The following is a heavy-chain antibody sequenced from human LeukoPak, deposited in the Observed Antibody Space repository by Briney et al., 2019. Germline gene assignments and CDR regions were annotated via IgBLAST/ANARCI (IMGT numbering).Heavy chain of an antibody. J-gene: IGHJ4*02. CDR2: ISWDGGST. D-gene: IGHD3-3*01. CDR1: GFTFDDYA. CDR3: ARGGYYDFWSGADY. V-gene: IGHV3-43D*03. Sequence: PGGSLRLSCAASGFTFDDYAMHWVRQAPGKGLEWVSLISWDGGSTYYADSVKGRFTISRDNAKNSLYLQMNSLRAEDTAVYYCARGGYYDFWSGADYWGQGTLVTVSS.